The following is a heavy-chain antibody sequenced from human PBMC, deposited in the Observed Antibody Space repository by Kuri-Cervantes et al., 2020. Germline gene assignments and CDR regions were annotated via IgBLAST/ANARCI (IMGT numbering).Heavy chain of an antibody. D-gene: IGHD4-17*01. V-gene: IGHV4-38-2*02. CDR3: ARDTLRSGLDY. CDR2: IYHSGST. CDR1: GSSISSGYY. J-gene: IGHJ4*02. Sequence: SETLSLTCAVSGSSISSGYYWGWIRQPPGKGLEWIGSIYHSGSTYYNPYLKSRVTISVDTSKNQFSLKLSSVTAADTAVYYCARDTLRSGLDYWGQGTLVTVSS.